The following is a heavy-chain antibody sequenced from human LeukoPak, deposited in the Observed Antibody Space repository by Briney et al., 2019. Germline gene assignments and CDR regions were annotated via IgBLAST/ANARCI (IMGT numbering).Heavy chain of an antibody. D-gene: IGHD6-19*01. J-gene: IGHJ4*02. CDR3: AKREIAVAGSFDY. Sequence: AGGSLRLSCAASGFTFSSYAMSWVRQAPGKGLGWVSAISGSGGSTYYADSVKGRFTISRDNSKNTLYLQMNGLRAEDTAVYYCAKREIAVAGSFDYWGQGTLVTVSS. CDR1: GFTFSSYA. V-gene: IGHV3-23*01. CDR2: ISGSGGST.